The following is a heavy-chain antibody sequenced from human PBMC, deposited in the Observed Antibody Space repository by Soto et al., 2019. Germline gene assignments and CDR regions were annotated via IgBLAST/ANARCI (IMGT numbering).Heavy chain of an antibody. Sequence: ASVKVSCKASGYTFTSYGISWVRQAPGQGLEWMGWISAYNGNTNYAQKLQGRVTMTTDTSTSTAYMELRSLRSDDTAVYYCARGIAARSISFYYYYYGMDVWGQGTTLTVSS. CDR2: ISAYNGNT. J-gene: IGHJ6*02. CDR1: GYTFTSYG. V-gene: IGHV1-18*01. CDR3: ARGIAARSISFYYYYYGMDV. D-gene: IGHD6-6*01.